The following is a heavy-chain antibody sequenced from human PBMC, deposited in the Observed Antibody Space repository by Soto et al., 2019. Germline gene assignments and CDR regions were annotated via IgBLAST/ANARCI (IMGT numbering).Heavy chain of an antibody. CDR2: FIPVYRTL. D-gene: IGHD3-3*01. Sequence: QVLLVQSGAEVKKPWSSVKISCKASGGSCGNSAINWVRQTPGQGLEWLGGFIPVYRTLNYAQKFPGRVTITADESTGTASMTLSSLASNDTAVYYCATGVIWIGYFTVDSWGQGTRVTVSS. CDR1: GGSCGNSA. V-gene: IGHV1-69*01. CDR3: ATGVIWIGYFTVDS. J-gene: IGHJ4*02.